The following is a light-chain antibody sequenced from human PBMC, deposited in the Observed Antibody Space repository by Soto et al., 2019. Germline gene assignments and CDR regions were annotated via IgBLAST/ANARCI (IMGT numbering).Light chain of an antibody. V-gene: IGKV3-20*01. Sequence: EIVLTQSPGTLSLSPGERATLSCRARQSFSSSYLAWYQQKPGQAPRLLIYGASSRATGIPDRFSGSGSGTDFTLTISRLEPEGFAVYYCQQYGSSLFTFGPGTKVDMK. CDR2: GAS. CDR3: QQYGSSLFT. J-gene: IGKJ3*01. CDR1: QSFSSSY.